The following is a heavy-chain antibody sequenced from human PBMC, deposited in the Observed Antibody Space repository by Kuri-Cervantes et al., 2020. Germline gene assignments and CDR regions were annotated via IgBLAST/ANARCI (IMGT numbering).Heavy chain of an antibody. J-gene: IGHJ3*02. CDR1: GFTFSSYA. CDR3: AKDRRDGYNYDAFDI. Sequence: GESLKISCAASGFTFSSYAMHWVRQAPGKGLEYVSAISSNGGSTYYADSVRGRFTISRDNAKNSLYLQMNSLRAEDTALYYCAKDRRDGYNYDAFDIWGQGTMVTVSS. CDR2: ISSNGGST. V-gene: IGHV3-64*02. D-gene: IGHD5-24*01.